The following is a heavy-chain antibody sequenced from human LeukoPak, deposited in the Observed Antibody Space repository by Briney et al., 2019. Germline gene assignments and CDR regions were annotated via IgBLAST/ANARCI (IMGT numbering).Heavy chain of an antibody. CDR2: ISGSGDNT. CDR1: GFTFSSYA. Sequence: GGSLRLSCAASGFTFSSYAMSWVRQALGKGLEWVSGISGSGDNTYYADSVKGRFTISRDNSKNTLYLQMNSLRADDTAVYYCAKGGLVHRFDPWGQGTLVTVSS. V-gene: IGHV3-23*01. CDR3: AKGGLVHRFDP. J-gene: IGHJ5*02.